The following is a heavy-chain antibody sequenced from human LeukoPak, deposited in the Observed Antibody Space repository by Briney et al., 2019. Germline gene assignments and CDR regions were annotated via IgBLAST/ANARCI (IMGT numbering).Heavy chain of an antibody. J-gene: IGHJ4*02. CDR3: ARVPTYYYDSSGYPYYFDY. CDR2: INTNTGNP. D-gene: IGHD3-22*01. V-gene: IGHV7-4-1*02. Sequence: ASVKASCKASGYTFTSYAINWVRQAPGQGLEWMGWINTNTGNPTYAQGFTGRFVFSLDTSVSTAYLQISSLKAEDTAVYYCARVPTYYYDSSGYPYYFDYWGQGTLVTVSS. CDR1: GYTFTSYA.